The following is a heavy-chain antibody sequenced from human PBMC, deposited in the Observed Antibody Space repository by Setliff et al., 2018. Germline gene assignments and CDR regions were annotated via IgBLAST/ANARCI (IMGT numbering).Heavy chain of an antibody. Sequence: GASVKVSCKASGGTFSNYCFSWVRQAPGQGLEWMGGIMPKFGTPNRSQKFQGRVTITADESTSTAYMELSGLTPEDTAVYYCASHFLTVMKYYYYMDVWGKGTTVTVSS. D-gene: IGHD5-18*01. CDR2: IMPKFGTP. CDR1: GGTFSNYC. J-gene: IGHJ6*03. V-gene: IGHV1-69*13. CDR3: ASHFLTVMKYYYYMDV.